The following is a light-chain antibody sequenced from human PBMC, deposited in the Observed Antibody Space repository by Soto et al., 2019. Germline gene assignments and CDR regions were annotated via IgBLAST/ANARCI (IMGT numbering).Light chain of an antibody. CDR1: QSVYNNY. J-gene: IGKJ4*01. CDR3: QQYGRSLT. V-gene: IGKV3-20*01. Sequence: EIVLKQSPGTLYLSPGERATLSCRASQSVYNNYIAWYQQEPGQAPRTVIYGASIRATGIPDRFSGSGSGTEFNLSISRQHTADSAVYYCQQYGRSLTFGGGTEVEMK. CDR2: GAS.